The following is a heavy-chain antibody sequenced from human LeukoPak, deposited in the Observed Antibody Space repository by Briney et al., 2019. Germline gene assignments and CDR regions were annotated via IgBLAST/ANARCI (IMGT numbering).Heavy chain of an antibody. CDR2: ISSSSSYI. Sequence: PGGSLRLSCAASGFTFSSYSMNWVRQAPGQGLERVSSISSSSSYIYYEDSEKGRFTISRDNAKNSLYLQMNSLRAEDTAVYYCAVYYGENWGQGTLVTVSS. V-gene: IGHV3-21*01. D-gene: IGHD4-17*01. CDR3: AVYYGEN. CDR1: GFTFSSYS. J-gene: IGHJ4*02.